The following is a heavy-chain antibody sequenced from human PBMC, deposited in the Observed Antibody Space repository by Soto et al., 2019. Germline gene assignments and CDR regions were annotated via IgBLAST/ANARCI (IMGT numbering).Heavy chain of an antibody. V-gene: IGHV1-69*13. Sequence: SVKVSCKASGGTFSSYAISWVRQAPGQGLEWMGGIIPIFGTANYAQKFQGRVTITAEESTSTAYMELSSLRSEDTAVYYCARARAVAGIGFDYWGQGTLVTVSS. D-gene: IGHD6-19*01. CDR1: GGTFSSYA. CDR2: IIPIFGTA. CDR3: ARARAVAGIGFDY. J-gene: IGHJ4*02.